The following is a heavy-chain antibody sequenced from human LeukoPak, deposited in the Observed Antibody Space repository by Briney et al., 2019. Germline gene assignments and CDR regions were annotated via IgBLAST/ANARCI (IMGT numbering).Heavy chain of an antibody. Sequence: GGSLRLSCAASGFIFTNYWMSWVRQAPGKGLEWVANIKQDGSDKYYVDSVKGRFTISRDNAKNSLYLQMNSLRAEDTAVYYCAREAVVVPAAIRPNWFDPWGQGTLVTVSS. V-gene: IGHV3-7*01. CDR2: IKQDGSDK. CDR1: GFIFTNYW. D-gene: IGHD2-2*01. CDR3: AREAVVVPAAIRPNWFDP. J-gene: IGHJ5*02.